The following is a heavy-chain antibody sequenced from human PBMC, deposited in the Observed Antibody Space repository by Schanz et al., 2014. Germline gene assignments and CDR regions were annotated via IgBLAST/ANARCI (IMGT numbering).Heavy chain of an antibody. D-gene: IGHD3-16*01. V-gene: IGHV3-30*03. Sequence: QVQLVESGGGVVQPGRSLRLSCAASRLNFNNAWMHWVRQAPGKGLEWVALISYDGNNKYYADSVKGRFTISRDNSKNTVYLQMNSLRSEDTAVYYCTRDRGALINHNDALDLWGQGTMVSVSS. CDR2: ISYDGNNK. J-gene: IGHJ3*01. CDR3: TRDRGALINHNDALDL. CDR1: RLNFNNAW.